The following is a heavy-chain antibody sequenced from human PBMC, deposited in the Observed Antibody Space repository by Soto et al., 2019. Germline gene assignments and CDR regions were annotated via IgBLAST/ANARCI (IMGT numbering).Heavy chain of an antibody. Sequence: QVQLVESGGGVVQPGRSLRLSCAASGFTFSSYGMHWVRQAPGKGLEWVAVIWYDGSNKYYADSVKGRFTISRDNSKNTLYLQMSSLRAEDTAVYYCARDYSSSQYGFGYWGQGTLVTVSS. CDR3: ARDYSSSQYGFGY. D-gene: IGHD6-13*01. CDR1: GFTFSSYG. V-gene: IGHV3-33*01. CDR2: IWYDGSNK. J-gene: IGHJ4*02.